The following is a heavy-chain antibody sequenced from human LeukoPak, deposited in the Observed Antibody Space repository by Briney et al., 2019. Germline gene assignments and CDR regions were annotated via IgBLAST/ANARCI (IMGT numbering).Heavy chain of an antibody. CDR2: INSSSSYI. Sequence: GGTLRLSCAVSGCTFSSYSWNWIRQPPGKGLEWVWSINSSSSYIYYADPVKSRFTISRDNTKNSLYLQMNSLRAEDTAVYYCARVVIVDTAMVDYWGQGTLVTVSS. CDR3: ARVVIVDTAMVDY. J-gene: IGHJ4*02. CDR1: GCTFSSYS. D-gene: IGHD5-18*01. V-gene: IGHV3-21*01.